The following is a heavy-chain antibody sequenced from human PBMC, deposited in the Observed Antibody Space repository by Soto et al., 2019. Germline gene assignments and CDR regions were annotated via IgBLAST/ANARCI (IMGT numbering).Heavy chain of an antibody. Sequence: PVKVSRKAFVYSLTIYVSSWGRQAPGQGLEWMGWISAYNGNTNYAPKLQGSVTMTTDTSTSTAYMELRSLRSDDTAVYYCARDSYNWNEDFDYWGQGTLVTVSS. CDR3: ARDSYNWNEDFDY. D-gene: IGHD1-1*01. V-gene: IGHV1-18*01. CDR1: VYSLTIYV. J-gene: IGHJ4*02. CDR2: ISAYNGNT.